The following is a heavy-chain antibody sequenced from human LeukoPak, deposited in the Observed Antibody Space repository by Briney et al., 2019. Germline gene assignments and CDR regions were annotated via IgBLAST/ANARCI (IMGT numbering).Heavy chain of an antibody. CDR1: GGSISSSSYY. D-gene: IGHD2-2*01. Sequence: SETLSLTCTVSGGSISSSSYYWGWIRQPPGEGLEWIGSIYYSGSTYYNPSLKSRVTISVDTSKNQFSLKLSSVTAADTAVYYCARQGPASDMDVWGKGTTVTVSS. V-gene: IGHV4-39*01. CDR2: IYYSGST. J-gene: IGHJ6*04. CDR3: ARQGPASDMDV.